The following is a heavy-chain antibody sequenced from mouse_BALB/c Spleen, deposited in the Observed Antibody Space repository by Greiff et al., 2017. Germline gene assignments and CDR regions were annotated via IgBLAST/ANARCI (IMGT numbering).Heavy chain of an antibody. D-gene: IGHD4-1*01. CDR3: AINWDVGDY. CDR1: GYTFTSYW. Sequence: QVQLKESGAELARPGASVKLSCKASGYTFTSYWMQWVKQRPGQGLEWIGAIYPGDGDTRYTQKFKGKATLTADKSSSTAYMQLSSLASEDSAVYYCAINWDVGDYWGQGTTLTVSS. J-gene: IGHJ2*01. CDR2: IYPGDGDT. V-gene: IGHV1-87*01.